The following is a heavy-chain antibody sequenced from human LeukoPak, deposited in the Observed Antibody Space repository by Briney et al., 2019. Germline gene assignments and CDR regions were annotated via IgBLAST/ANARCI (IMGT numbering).Heavy chain of an antibody. V-gene: IGHV3-20*01. J-gene: IGHJ4*02. D-gene: IGHD1-26*01. CDR2: INWNGGST. CDR1: GFTFDDYG. Sequence: GGSLRLSCAASGFTFDDYGMSWVRQAPGKGLEWVSGINWNGGSTGYADSVKGRFTISRDNAMNSLYLQMNSLRAEDTALYHCARGWELSQGYYFDYWGQGTLVTVSS. CDR3: ARGWELSQGYYFDY.